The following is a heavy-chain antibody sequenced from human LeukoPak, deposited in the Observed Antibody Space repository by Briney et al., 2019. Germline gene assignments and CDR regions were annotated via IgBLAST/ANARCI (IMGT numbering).Heavy chain of an antibody. CDR2: IHSDGRST. Sequence: PGGSLRLSCAASGFTFSTYWMHWVRQAPGKGLVWISRIHSDGRSTSYADSVNGRFTISRDNAKNTLYLKMNSLRAEDTAVYNCASDRPGNTAIDYWGQGTLVTVSS. CDR3: ASDRPGNTAIDY. V-gene: IGHV3-74*01. J-gene: IGHJ4*02. D-gene: IGHD5-18*01. CDR1: GFTFSTYW.